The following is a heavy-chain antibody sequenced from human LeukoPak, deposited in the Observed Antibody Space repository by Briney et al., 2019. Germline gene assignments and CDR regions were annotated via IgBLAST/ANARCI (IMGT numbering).Heavy chain of an antibody. J-gene: IGHJ4*02. V-gene: IGHV4-59*11. CDR3: ARATVGSYLLDY. Sequence: SETLSLTCTVSGGSISSHYWSWIRQPPGKGLEWIGYIYYSGSTNYNPSLKSRVTISVDTSKNQFSLKLSSVTTADTAVYYCARATVGSYLLDYWGQGTLVTVSS. CDR1: GGSISSHY. CDR2: IYYSGST. D-gene: IGHD1-26*01.